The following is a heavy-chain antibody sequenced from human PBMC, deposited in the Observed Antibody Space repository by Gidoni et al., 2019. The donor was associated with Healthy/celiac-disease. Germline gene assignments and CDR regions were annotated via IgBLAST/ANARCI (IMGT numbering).Heavy chain of an antibody. CDR3: ARDSSIAAAGYFDY. Sequence: VQLVASGGGVVKHGRSLRRSWEASGFTSSSYALHWVRQAPGKGLEWVAVRSYDGSNKYYADSVKGRFTISRDNSKNTLFLQMNSLRAEDTAVYYCARDSSIAAAGYFDYWGQGTLVTVSS. CDR2: RSYDGSNK. CDR1: GFTSSSYA. D-gene: IGHD6-13*01. J-gene: IGHJ4*02. V-gene: IGHV3-30-3*01.